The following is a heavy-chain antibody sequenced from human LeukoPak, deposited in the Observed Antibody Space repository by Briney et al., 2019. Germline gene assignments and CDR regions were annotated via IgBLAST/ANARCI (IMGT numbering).Heavy chain of an antibody. Sequence: GGSLRLSWAASGFTFSSYWMHWVRQAPGQGLVSVSRINPDGSRTSYADSVKGRFTISRDYAKNTLYLQMNSLRAEDTAVYYCARGPRAVAGIKFSGAFDIWGQGTMVTVSS. V-gene: IGHV3-74*01. CDR1: GFTFSSYW. CDR3: ARGPRAVAGIKFSGAFDI. CDR2: INPDGSRT. D-gene: IGHD6-19*01. J-gene: IGHJ3*02.